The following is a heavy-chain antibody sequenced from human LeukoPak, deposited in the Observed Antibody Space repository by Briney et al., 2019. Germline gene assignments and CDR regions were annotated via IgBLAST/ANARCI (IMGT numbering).Heavy chain of an antibody. V-gene: IGHV3-7*01. CDR1: GFTFSSYA. CDR3: ARDRNWGFDF. CDR2: IKQDGSEK. J-gene: IGHJ4*02. Sequence: GGSLRLSCAASGFTFSSYAMSWVRQAPGKGLEWVANIKQDGSEKYYVDSVKGRFTISRDNAKNSLYLQMNSLRAEDTAVYYCARDRNWGFDFWGQGTLVTVSS. D-gene: IGHD7-27*01.